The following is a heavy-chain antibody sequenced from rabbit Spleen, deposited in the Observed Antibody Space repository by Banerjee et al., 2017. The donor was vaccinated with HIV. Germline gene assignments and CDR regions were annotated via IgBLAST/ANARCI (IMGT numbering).Heavy chain of an antibody. V-gene: IGHV1S40*01. CDR3: ARSIDSSGGWYYFNL. CDR2: IYTGSGSI. J-gene: IGHJ4*01. D-gene: IGHD1-1*01. Sequence: QQLVESGGGLVKPAASLTLTCTASGFSFSSDYDMCWVRQAPGKGLEWIGCIYTGSGSIYYASWAKGRFTISKTSSTTVTLQMTSLTAPDTALYFCARSIDSSGGWYYFNLWGPGTLVTVS. CDR1: GFSFSSDYD.